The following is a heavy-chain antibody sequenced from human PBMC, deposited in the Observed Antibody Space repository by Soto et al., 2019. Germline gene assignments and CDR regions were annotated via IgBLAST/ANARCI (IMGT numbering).Heavy chain of an antibody. Sequence: QVQLVQSGAEVKKPGASVKVSCKPSGYTFTSYGITWVRQAPGQGLAWMGWISAYNGNTNYAQKFQGRVTMTTDKSTSTAYMELRSLGSDDTAVYYCASGWFGEFVYQFDYWGQGTLVTVSS. CDR3: ASGWFGEFVYQFDY. CDR1: GYTFTSYG. D-gene: IGHD3-10*01. CDR2: ISAYNGNT. V-gene: IGHV1-18*01. J-gene: IGHJ4*02.